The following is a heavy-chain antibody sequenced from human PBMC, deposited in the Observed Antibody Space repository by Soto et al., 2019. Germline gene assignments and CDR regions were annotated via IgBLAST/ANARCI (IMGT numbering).Heavy chain of an antibody. CDR1: GYSFRSLG. CDR3: ARAPNYSNYDY. CDR2: IYPGDSET. J-gene: IGHJ4*02. V-gene: IGHV5-51*01. Sequence: GGSLTISCEVSGYSFRSLGIAWVLQMPGKGLEWMGVIYPGDSETRYGPSFQGQVTISADKSVTTAYLQWSSLKASDTCVYYCARAPNYSNYDYWGQGTMVTVSS. D-gene: IGHD4-4*01.